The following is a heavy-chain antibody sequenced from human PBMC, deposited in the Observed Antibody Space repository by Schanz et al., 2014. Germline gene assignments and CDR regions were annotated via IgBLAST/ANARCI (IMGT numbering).Heavy chain of an antibody. CDR1: GFTFSSYG. CDR3: AKSKSQLPLFDY. V-gene: IGHV3-30*18. D-gene: IGHD2-21*01. Sequence: VQLVESGGGVVQPGRSLRLSCAASGFTFSSYGMHWVRQSPGKGLEWVALISYDGSNKYYADSVKGRFTISRDSSKNTLYLQMNSLRADDTAVYYCAKSKSQLPLFDYWGQGTLVAVSS. J-gene: IGHJ4*02. CDR2: ISYDGSNK.